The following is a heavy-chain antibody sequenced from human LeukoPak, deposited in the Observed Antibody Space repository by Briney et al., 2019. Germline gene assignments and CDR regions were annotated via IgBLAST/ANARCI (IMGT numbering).Heavy chain of an antibody. CDR2: IYSGGTT. CDR1: GFSVRSNY. V-gene: IGHV3-66*01. Sequence: GGSLRLSCVGSGFSVRSNYISWVRQAPGRGLEWVSLIYSGGTTYYADSVKGRFMISRDDSKNAVFLQMNSLTAADTAVYYCAKGNYDYAWGQGTLVTVSS. J-gene: IGHJ5*02. CDR3: AKGNYDYA. D-gene: IGHD3-16*01.